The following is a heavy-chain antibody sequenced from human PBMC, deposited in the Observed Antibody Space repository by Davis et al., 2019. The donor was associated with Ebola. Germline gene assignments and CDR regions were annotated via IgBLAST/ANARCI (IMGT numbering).Heavy chain of an antibody. CDR3: SGFGLE. CDR2: IDPSDSKT. Sequence: GGSLRLSCKGSGYSFTSYWISWVRQMPGKGLEWMGRIDPSDSKTDYSPSSQGHVTISVDKSISTVYLHWSSLKASDTAMYYCSGFGLEWGQGTLVTVSS. V-gene: IGHV5-10-1*01. D-gene: IGHD3/OR15-3a*01. CDR1: GYSFTSYW. J-gene: IGHJ4*02.